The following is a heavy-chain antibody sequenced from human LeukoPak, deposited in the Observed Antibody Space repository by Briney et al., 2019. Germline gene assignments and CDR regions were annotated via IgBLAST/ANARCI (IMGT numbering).Heavy chain of an antibody. CDR3: ARDSDSGSYSLGF. J-gene: IGHJ4*02. V-gene: IGHV3-23*01. CDR2: ISGSGGST. Sequence: PGGSLRLSCAASGFTFSSYGMIWVRQAPGKGLEWVSGISGSGGSTYLADSVKGRFTISRDNSKNTLYLQMNSLKTEDTAVYYCARDSDSGSYSLGFWGQGTLVTVSS. D-gene: IGHD1-26*01. CDR1: GFTFSSYG.